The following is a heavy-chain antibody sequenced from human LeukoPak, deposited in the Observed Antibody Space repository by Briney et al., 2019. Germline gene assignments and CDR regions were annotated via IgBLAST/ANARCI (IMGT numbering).Heavy chain of an antibody. CDR1: GFTFSNYA. D-gene: IGHD5-18*01. J-gene: IGHJ4*02. V-gene: IGHV3-23*01. CDR2: ISSGGNT. CDR3: AKGGYSYGYFDY. Sequence: GGSLRLSCAAPGFTFSNYAMSWGRQAPGKGLEWVSVISSGGNTYFADSVKGRFTISRDNSENTLYLQMNSLRAEDSAVYYCAKGGYSYGYFDYWGQGILVTVSS.